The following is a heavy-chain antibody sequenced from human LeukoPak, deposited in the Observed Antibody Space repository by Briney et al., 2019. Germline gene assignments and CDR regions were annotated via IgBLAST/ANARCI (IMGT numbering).Heavy chain of an antibody. CDR2: IYYSGST. Sequence: SETLSLTCTVTGGSISSYYWSWIRQPPGKGLEWIGYIYYSGSTNYNPSLKSRVTISVDTSKNQFSLKLSSVTAADTAVYYCARHSRYYGSGSYYLDRIYYFDYWGQGTLVTVSS. D-gene: IGHD3-10*01. V-gene: IGHV4-59*08. CDR3: ARHSRYYGSGSYYLDRIYYFDY. J-gene: IGHJ4*02. CDR1: GGSISSYY.